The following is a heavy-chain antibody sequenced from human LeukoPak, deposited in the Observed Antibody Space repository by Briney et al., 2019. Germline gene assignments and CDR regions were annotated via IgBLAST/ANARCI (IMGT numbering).Heavy chain of an antibody. CDR2: IYPGDSDT. V-gene: IGHV5-51*01. CDR1: GYSFTSYW. D-gene: IGHD5-12*01. Sequence: GESLQISCKGSGYSFTSYWIGWVRQMPGKGLEWMGIIYPGDSDTRYSPSFQGQVTISADKSISTAYLQWSSLKASDTAMYYCARRGYSGYGTWEYYYYGMDVWGQGTTVTVSS. J-gene: IGHJ6*02. CDR3: ARRGYSGYGTWEYYYYGMDV.